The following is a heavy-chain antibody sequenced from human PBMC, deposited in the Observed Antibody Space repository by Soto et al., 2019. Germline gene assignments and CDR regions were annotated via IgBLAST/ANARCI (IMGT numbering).Heavy chain of an antibody. D-gene: IGHD6-19*01. Sequence: ASVKVSCKASGYTFTSYGISWVRQAPGQGLEWMGWISAYNGNTNYAQKLQGRVTMTTDTSTSTAYMELRSLRSDDTAVYYCARDEAVAGNSLWFDPWGQGTRVTVAS. CDR3: ARDEAVAGNSLWFDP. CDR1: GYTFTSYG. CDR2: ISAYNGNT. V-gene: IGHV1-18*01. J-gene: IGHJ5*02.